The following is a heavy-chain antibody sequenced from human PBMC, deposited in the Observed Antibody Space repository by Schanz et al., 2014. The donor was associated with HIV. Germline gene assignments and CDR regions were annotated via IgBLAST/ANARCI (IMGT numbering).Heavy chain of an antibody. J-gene: IGHJ4*02. V-gene: IGHV3-23*01. CDR2: ITGTGGST. CDR3: AKKGATYFYGSGSSIDY. D-gene: IGHD3-10*01. CDR1: GFTFTNHA. Sequence: EVQLLESGGGLAQPGGSLTLSCAASGFTFTNHALSWVRQAPGRGLEWVSAITGTGGSTYHADSVKGRFTISRDNSKNTLYLQMNSLRAEDTAVYFCAKKGATYFYGSGSSIDYWGQGTLVTVSS.